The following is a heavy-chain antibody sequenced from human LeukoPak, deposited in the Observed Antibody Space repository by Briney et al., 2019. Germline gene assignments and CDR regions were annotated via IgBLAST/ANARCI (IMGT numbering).Heavy chain of an antibody. V-gene: IGHV1-69*05. CDR1: GYTFTGYY. Sequence: ASVKVSCKASGYTFTGYYMHWVRQAPGQGLEWMGRIIPIFGTANYAQKFQGRVTITTDESTSTAYMELSSLRSEDTAVYYCARVGEKWELLTWGQGTLVTVSS. D-gene: IGHD1-26*01. J-gene: IGHJ5*02. CDR2: IIPIFGTA. CDR3: ARVGEKWELLT.